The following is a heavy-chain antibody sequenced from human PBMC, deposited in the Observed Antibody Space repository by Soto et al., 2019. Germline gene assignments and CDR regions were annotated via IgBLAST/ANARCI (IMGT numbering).Heavy chain of an antibody. CDR2: LGGAGAR. Sequence: WGSLILTWASFGVTYRGYDTHWVRHVPGKGLEWVSSLGGAGAREYAGTVRGRFTISRDNAKNSLYLQMDSLRVGDTAGYYCTRATSGVGMDLWGQGTPVTVSS. CDR3: TRATSGVGMDL. CDR1: GVTYRGYD. J-gene: IGHJ6*02. D-gene: IGHD3-10*01. V-gene: IGHV3-13*01.